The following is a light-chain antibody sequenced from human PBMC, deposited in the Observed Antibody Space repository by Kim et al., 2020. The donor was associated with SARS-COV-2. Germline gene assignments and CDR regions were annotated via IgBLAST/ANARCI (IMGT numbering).Light chain of an antibody. Sequence: EIVLTQSPATLSLSPGERATLSCRASQSVTTYLAWYQQKPGQAPRLLIYDASNRATGIPARFSGSGSGTDFTLTISSLEREDFAVYYCHHRSYWPFAFGGGAKVDIK. CDR2: DAS. CDR3: HHRSYWPFA. J-gene: IGKJ4*01. CDR1: QSVTTY. V-gene: IGKV3-11*01.